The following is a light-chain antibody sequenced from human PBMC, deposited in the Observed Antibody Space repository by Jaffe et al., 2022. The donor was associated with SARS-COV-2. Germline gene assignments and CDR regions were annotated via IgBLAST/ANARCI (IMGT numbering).Light chain of an antibody. Sequence: DIQMTQSPSTLSASVGDTVTITCRASQSISNWLAWYQQKPGKAPKLLIYKASNLESGVPSRFSGGGSGTEFTLTISSLQPDDFATYYCQQYNIYSITFGQGTRLEIK. CDR3: QQYNIYSIT. CDR2: KAS. V-gene: IGKV1-5*03. J-gene: IGKJ5*01. CDR1: QSISNW.